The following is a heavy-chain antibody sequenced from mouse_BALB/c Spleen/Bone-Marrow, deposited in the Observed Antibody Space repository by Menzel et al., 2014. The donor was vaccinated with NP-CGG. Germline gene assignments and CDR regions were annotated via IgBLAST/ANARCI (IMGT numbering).Heavy chain of an antibody. CDR1: GYTFXSYV. D-gene: IGHD2-14*01. V-gene: IGHV1-14*01. J-gene: IGHJ3*01. CDR2: INPYNDGT. CDR3: ASPYYRYDGFAY. Sequence: EVQLQESGPELVKPGASVKMSCKASGYTFXSYVMHWVKQKPGQGLEWIGYINPYNDGTKYNEKFKGKATLTSDKSSSTAYMELCSLTSEDSAVYYCASPYYRYDGFAYWGQGTLVTVSA.